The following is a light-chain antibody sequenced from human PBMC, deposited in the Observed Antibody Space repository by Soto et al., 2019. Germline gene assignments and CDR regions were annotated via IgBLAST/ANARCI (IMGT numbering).Light chain of an antibody. CDR2: AAS. V-gene: IGKV1-39*01. Sequence: DIQMTQSPSSLSASVGDRVIITCRASQTISSHLNWYQQKPGKAPNLLVYAASSLQSGVPSRFTGSGSGTQFTLTISSLQPDDFATYYCQQYNSYPWTFSQGTKVDIK. CDR3: QQYNSYPWT. J-gene: IGKJ1*01. CDR1: QTISSH.